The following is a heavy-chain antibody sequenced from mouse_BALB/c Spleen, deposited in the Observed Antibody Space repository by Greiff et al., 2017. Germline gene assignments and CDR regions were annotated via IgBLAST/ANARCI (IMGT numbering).Heavy chain of an antibody. CDR2: ISYDGSN. V-gene: IGHV3-6*02. D-gene: IGHD2-2*01. J-gene: IGHJ4*01. Sequence: EVHLVESGPGLVKPSQSLSLTCSVTGYSITSGYYWNWIRQFPGNKLEWMGYISYDGSNNYNPSLKNRISITRDTSKNQFFLKLNSVTTEDTATYYCARGYDDYAMDYWGQGTSVTVSS. CDR3: ARGYDDYAMDY. CDR1: GYSITSGYY.